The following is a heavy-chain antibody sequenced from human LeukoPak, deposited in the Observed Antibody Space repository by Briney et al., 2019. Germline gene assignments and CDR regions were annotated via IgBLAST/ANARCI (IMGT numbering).Heavy chain of an antibody. Sequence: SETLSLTCAVSGGSFSGYYWSWIRQPPGKGLEWIGEINHSGSTNYNPSLKSRVTISVDTSKNQFSLKLSSVTAADTADYYCVRRVAGSSYRDYWGQGTLVTVSS. J-gene: IGHJ4*02. CDR1: GGSFSGYY. CDR3: VRRVAGSSYRDY. CDR2: INHSGST. D-gene: IGHD3-22*01. V-gene: IGHV4-34*01.